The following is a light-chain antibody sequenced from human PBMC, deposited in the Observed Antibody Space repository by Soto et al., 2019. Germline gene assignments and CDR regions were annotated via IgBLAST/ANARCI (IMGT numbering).Light chain of an antibody. J-gene: IGKJ5*01. CDR3: QQYKSWHPIT. V-gene: IGKV3-15*01. Sequence: EIMMTQSPPTLSVSPGERCTLSCRAIQSVSSSLAWYQQKACQAPRLPIYGASTRATGTPASFSGSGSGTEYTLTISSLQYEDFAVYYCQQYKSWHPITFGQGTRLEIK. CDR1: QSVSSS. CDR2: GAS.